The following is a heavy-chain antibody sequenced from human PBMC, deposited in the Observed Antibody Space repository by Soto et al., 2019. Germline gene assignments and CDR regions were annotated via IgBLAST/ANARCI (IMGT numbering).Heavy chain of an antibody. CDR1: GYTFITYG. V-gene: IGHV1-18*01. D-gene: IGHD6-6*01. Sequence: QVQLVQSGAEVKKPGASVKVSCKASGYTFITYGISWVRQAPGQGLEWMGWISSYNGNTNYAQKLQGRVTMTTDTSTPTTYTDLSSLRSDDTAVYYCARDRPTSSIRARDYYYAMDVWGQGTTVTVSS. CDR3: ARDRPTSSIRARDYYYAMDV. CDR2: ISSYNGNT. J-gene: IGHJ6*02.